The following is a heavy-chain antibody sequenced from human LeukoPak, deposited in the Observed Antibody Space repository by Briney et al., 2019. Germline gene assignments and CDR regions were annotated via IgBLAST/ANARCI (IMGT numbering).Heavy chain of an antibody. Sequence: GASVKVSCKASGVTFNNYGISWVRQAPGQGLEWMGGIIPLFGTANYAQKFQGRVTITTDESTSTAYMELSSLRSVDTAVYYCARGLFEMATNPPWVYWGQGTLVTVSS. CDR2: IIPLFGTA. CDR3: ARGLFEMATNPPWVY. D-gene: IGHD5-24*01. V-gene: IGHV1-69*05. J-gene: IGHJ4*02. CDR1: GVTFNNYG.